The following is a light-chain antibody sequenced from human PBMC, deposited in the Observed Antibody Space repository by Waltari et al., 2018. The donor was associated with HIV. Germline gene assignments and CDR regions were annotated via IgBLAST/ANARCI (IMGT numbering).Light chain of an antibody. V-gene: IGLV3-25*03. J-gene: IGLJ2*01. CDR1: TFPKNF. CDR2: KDN. CDR3: QSADSSGTS. Sequence: SDEVTQTPSVSVSPGQTARLPRSGETFPKNFVYWYQQKPGQAPVVVIYKDNERPSGIPERFSGSSSGTRATLTISGVQAEDEADYYCQSADSSGTSFGGGTKLTVL.